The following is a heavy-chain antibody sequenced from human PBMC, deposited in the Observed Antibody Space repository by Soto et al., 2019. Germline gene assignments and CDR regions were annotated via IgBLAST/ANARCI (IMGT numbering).Heavy chain of an antibody. CDR3: AGREQWLENFDY. V-gene: IGHV1-2*02. D-gene: IGHD6-19*01. CDR1: GYTFTGYY. J-gene: IGHJ4*02. Sequence: QVQLVQSGAEVKKPGASVKVSCKTSGYTFTGYYIHWIRQAPGQGLEWMGWINPNSGDTNYSQDFRGRVTMTGDTPFPTAYGELTRLRSDDTAVYYCAGREQWLENFDYWGQGTLVPVSS. CDR2: INPNSGDT.